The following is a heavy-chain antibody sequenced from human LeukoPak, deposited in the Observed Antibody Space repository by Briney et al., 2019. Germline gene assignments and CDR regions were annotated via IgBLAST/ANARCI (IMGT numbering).Heavy chain of an antibody. J-gene: IGHJ4*02. CDR1: GFTYSSYG. Sequence: GESLRLSCAASGFTYSSYGMHWVRQTPGKGLEWVAVIWYDGSNKYYADSVKGRFTISRDNSKNTLYLQMNSLRAEDTAVYYCARGDIVVVPAALDYWGQGTLVTVSS. V-gene: IGHV3-33*01. CDR3: ARGDIVVVPAALDY. D-gene: IGHD2-2*01. CDR2: IWYDGSNK.